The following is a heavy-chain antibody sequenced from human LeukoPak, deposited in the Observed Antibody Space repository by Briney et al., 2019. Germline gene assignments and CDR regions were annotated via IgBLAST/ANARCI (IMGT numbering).Heavy chain of an antibody. D-gene: IGHD2/OR15-2a*01. J-gene: IGHJ6*03. V-gene: IGHV1-69*06. CDR3: ARAPDYFNYYYYYMDV. Sequence: SVKVPCKASGGTFSNYAISWVRQAPGQGLEWMGGIIPIFGTANYAQKFQGRVTITADKSTSTAYMELSSLRSEDTAVYYCARAPDYFNYYYYYMDVWGKGTTVAVSS. CDR2: IIPIFGTA. CDR1: GGTFSNYA.